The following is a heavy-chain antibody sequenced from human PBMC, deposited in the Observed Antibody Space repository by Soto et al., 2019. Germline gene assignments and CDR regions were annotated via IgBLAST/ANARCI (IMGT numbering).Heavy chain of an antibody. J-gene: IGHJ4*02. CDR2: MSYDGKSR. CDR1: GFTFGSYV. V-gene: IGHV3-30*04. Sequence: LRLSCAASGFTFGSYVMHWVRQAPGKGLEWVAVMSYDGKSRYYADSVKGRISISRDNSKNTVYLQMSSLGAEDTAVYYCARESSRFDFDYWGQGTLVTVS. D-gene: IGHD3-10*01. CDR3: ARESSRFDFDY.